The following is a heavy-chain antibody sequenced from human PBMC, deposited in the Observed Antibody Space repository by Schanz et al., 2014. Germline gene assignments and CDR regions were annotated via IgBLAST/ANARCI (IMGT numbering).Heavy chain of an antibody. V-gene: IGHV3-30*18. J-gene: IGHJ6*02. CDR3: AKEMFYFGSRPGMDV. Sequence: QVQLVESGGGVVQPGRSLRLSCAASGFTFSSYGMHWVRQAPGKGLEWVAIISYDGSNKYYADSVKGRFTISRDNSKNTLYLQMNSLRAEDTAVYFCAKEMFYFGSRPGMDVSGQGTTVTVSS. D-gene: IGHD3-10*01. CDR2: ISYDGSNK. CDR1: GFTFSSYG.